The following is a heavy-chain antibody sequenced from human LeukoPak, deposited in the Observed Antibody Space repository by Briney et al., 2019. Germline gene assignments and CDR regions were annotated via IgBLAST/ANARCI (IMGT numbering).Heavy chain of an antibody. CDR1: GFTFSNFG. V-gene: IGHV3-30*02. CDR3: AKDLPAAYFDY. CDR2: IRSDGGIK. J-gene: IGHJ4*02. D-gene: IGHD2-2*01. Sequence: PGGSLRLSCAAPGFTFSNFGMHWVCQAPGKGLEWVAFIRSDGGIKYYADSVKGRFTISRDNSKNTLYLQMNSLRAEDTAVHYCAKDLPAAYFDYWGQGTLVTVSS.